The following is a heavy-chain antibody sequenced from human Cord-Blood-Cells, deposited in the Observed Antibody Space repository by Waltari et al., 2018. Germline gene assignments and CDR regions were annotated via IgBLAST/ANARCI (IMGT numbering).Heavy chain of an antibody. J-gene: IGHJ4*02. CDR2: IYYSGST. CDR1: GGSISSSRYY. CDR3: AIYDSSGYYFDY. Sequence: QLQLQESGPGLVKPSETLSLTCTVSGGSISSSRYYWGWIRQPPGKGLEWIGSIYYSGSTYYNPYLKSRVTISVDTSKNHFSLKLSSVTAADTAVYYCAIYDSSGYYFDYWGQGTLVTVSS. D-gene: IGHD3-22*01. V-gene: IGHV4-39*01.